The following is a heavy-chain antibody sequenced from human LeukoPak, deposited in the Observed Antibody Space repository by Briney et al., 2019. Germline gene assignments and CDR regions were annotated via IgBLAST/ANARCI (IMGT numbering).Heavy chain of an antibody. V-gene: IGHV4-59*12. CDR2: IYYSGST. D-gene: IGHD6-19*01. J-gene: IGHJ4*02. CDR3: ARDVQGKQSLDY. Sequence: SETLSLTCTVSGGSISSYYWSWIRQPPGKGLEWIGYIYYSGSTNYNPSLKSRVTISVDTSKNQFSLQLNSVTPEDTAVYYCARDVQGKQSLDYWGQGTLVTVSS. CDR1: GGSISSYY.